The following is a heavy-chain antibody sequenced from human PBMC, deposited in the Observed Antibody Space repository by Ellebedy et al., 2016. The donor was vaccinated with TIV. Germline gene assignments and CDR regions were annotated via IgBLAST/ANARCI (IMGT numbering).Heavy chain of an antibody. V-gene: IGHV4-59*13. Sequence: MPGGSLRLSCAVSGGSISIYYWSWIRQPPGKGLEWIGHIYSDGTTNYSPSLKARITMSLDTSKNQFSLNLISVTAADTAVYYCVRASVVRGVPNWFDPWGQGALVIVSS. CDR3: VRASVVRGVPNWFDP. CDR1: GGSISIYY. CDR2: IYSDGTT. J-gene: IGHJ5*02. D-gene: IGHD3-10*01.